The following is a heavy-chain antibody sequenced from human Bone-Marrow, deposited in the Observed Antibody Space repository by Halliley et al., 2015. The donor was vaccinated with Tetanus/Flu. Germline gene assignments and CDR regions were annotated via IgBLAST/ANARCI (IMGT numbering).Heavy chain of an antibody. CDR2: IFQNGSP. V-gene: IGHV4-30-2*01. Sequence: GLGGFGSIFQNGSPSYTPPLKSRVPFPVDGSRNQFPLKLPSVTAADTAVYYCARQRISDWFDPWGQGTLVTVSS. D-gene: IGHD6-25*01. CDR3: ARQRISDWFDP. J-gene: IGHJ5*02.